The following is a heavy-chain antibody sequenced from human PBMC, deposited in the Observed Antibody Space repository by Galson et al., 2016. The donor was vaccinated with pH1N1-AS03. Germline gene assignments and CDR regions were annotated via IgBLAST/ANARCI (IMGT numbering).Heavy chain of an antibody. CDR3: VRVTWAHIAYDA. D-gene: IGHD2-21*01. J-gene: IGHJ3*01. Sequence: SLRLSCAASGFTFSDYDMSWIRQAPGKGLEWVSSISSSSSPIYYADSVKGRFTTSRDNAKNSVYLQMNSLKNEDTAMYFCVRVTWAHIAYDAWGQGTMVTVSP. CDR1: GFTFSDYD. CDR2: ISSSSSPI. V-gene: IGHV3-11*01.